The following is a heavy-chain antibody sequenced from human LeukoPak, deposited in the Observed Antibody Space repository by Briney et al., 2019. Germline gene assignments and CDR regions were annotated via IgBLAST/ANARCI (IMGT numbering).Heavy chain of an antibody. CDR2: IYYSGST. V-gene: IGHV4-34*01. CDR3: ARVPSYGWFDP. CDR1: GGSFSGYY. Sequence: SETLSLTCAVYGGSFSGYYWSWIRQPPGKGLEWIGSIYYSGSTYYNPSLKSRVTISVDTSKNQFSLKLSSVTAADTAVYYCARVPSYGWFDPWGQGTLVTVSS. J-gene: IGHJ5*02. D-gene: IGHD4-17*01.